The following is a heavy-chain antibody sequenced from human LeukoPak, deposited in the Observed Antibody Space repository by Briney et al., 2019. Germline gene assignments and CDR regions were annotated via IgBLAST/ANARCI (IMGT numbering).Heavy chain of an antibody. J-gene: IGHJ4*02. V-gene: IGHV1-69*06. Sequence: GASVKVSCKASGGTFSSYAISWVRQAPGQGLEWMGGIIPIFGTANYAQKFQGRVTITADKSTSTAYMELSSLRSEDTAVYYCAREVYYDSSGYYPFDYWGQGTLVTVSS. D-gene: IGHD3-22*01. CDR2: IIPIFGTA. CDR1: GGTFSSYA. CDR3: AREVYYDSSGYYPFDY.